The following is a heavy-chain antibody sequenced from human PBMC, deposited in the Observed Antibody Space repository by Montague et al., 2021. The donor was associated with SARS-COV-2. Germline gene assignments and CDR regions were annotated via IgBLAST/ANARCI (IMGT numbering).Heavy chain of an antibody. Sequence: SLRLSCAASGFTFSSYAMHWVRQAPGKGLEWVAVISYDGSNKYYADSAKGRFTISRDNSKNTLYLQMNSLRVEDTAVYYCARAQGGNYYYGMDVWGQGTTATVSS. CDR2: ISYDGSNK. D-gene: IGHD3-16*01. V-gene: IGHV3-30-3*01. J-gene: IGHJ6*02. CDR3: ARAQGGNYYYGMDV. CDR1: GFTFSSYA.